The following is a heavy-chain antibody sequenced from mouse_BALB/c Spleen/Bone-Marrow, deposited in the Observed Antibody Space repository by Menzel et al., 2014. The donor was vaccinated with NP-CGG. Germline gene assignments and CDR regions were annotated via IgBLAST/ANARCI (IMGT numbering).Heavy chain of an antibody. CDR2: INPSNGRT. J-gene: IGHJ2*01. D-gene: IGHD1-1*01. Sequence: VQLQESGVELVKPGASVKLSCKASGHTFTSYWMHWVKQRPGQGLEWIGEINPSNGRTNYNEKFKSKATLTVDKSSSTAYMQLSSLTSEDSAVYDCARRATTVVATDYWGQGTTLTVSP. CDR3: ARRATTVVATDY. CDR1: GHTFTSYW. V-gene: IGHV1S81*02.